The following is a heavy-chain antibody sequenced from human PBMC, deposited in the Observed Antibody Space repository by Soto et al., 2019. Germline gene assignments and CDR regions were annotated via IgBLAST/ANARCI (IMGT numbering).Heavy chain of an antibody. Sequence: GGSLRLSCAASGFTFSNAWMSWVRQAPGKGLEWVGRIKSKTDRGTTDYAAPVKGRFTISRDDSKTTLYLQMNSLKTEDTAVYYCTTEDIAARPGIAYFDYWGQGTLVTVSS. J-gene: IGHJ4*02. V-gene: IGHV3-15*07. CDR3: TTEDIAARPGIAYFDY. CDR1: GFTFSNAW. CDR2: IKSKTDRGTT. D-gene: IGHD6-6*01.